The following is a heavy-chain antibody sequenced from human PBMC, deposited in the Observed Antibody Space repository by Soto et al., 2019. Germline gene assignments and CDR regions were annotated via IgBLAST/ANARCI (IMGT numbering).Heavy chain of an antibody. V-gene: IGHV5-51*01. Sequence: GESLKISCKGSGYSFTSYWIGWVRQMPGKGLEWMGIIYPGDSDTRYSPSFQGQVTISADKFISTAYLQWSSLKASDTALYYCARPTMDIVATIGAFDIWGQGTMVTVSS. CDR3: ARPTMDIVATIGAFDI. CDR2: IYPGDSDT. D-gene: IGHD5-12*01. J-gene: IGHJ3*02. CDR1: GYSFTSYW.